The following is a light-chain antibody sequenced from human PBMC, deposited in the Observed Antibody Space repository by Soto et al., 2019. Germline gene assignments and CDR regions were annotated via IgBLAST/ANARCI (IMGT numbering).Light chain of an antibody. Sequence: DIQMTQSPSSLSASVGDRVTITCQASQDISNSLNWYQQKPGKAPKLLIYDISNLETWVPSRFSGSGSGTDFTFTISSLQPEDIATYYCQQYDNLPITFGQGTRLDIK. V-gene: IGKV1-33*01. J-gene: IGKJ5*01. CDR1: QDISNS. CDR3: QQYDNLPIT. CDR2: DIS.